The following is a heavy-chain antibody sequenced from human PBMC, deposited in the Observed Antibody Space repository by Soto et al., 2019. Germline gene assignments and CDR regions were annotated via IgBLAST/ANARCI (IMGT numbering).Heavy chain of an antibody. V-gene: IGHV4-59*12. CDR2: ISYVGST. Sequence: SETLSLTCTVSGGPMNNFYWTWIRLPPGRGLEWIGQISYVGSTNYNPSLKSRVTMSVDTSKNQFSLKLTSVTAADTAVYYCARDKITGLFDYWGQGTLVTVSS. J-gene: IGHJ4*02. CDR3: ARDKITGLFDY. D-gene: IGHD2-8*02. CDR1: GGPMNNFY.